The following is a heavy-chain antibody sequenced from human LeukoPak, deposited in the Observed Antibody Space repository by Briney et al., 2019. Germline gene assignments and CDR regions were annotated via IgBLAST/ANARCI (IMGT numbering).Heavy chain of an antibody. CDR2: IDIDGVTT. Sequence: GGSLRLSCVASGFTFSSSVMRWVRQAPGKGLEWVSIIDIDGVTTYYSDSVRGRFTISRDNSKNTLYLQMSSLRAEDAAVYYCASPDPVTSYYLDYWGQGTLVTVSS. D-gene: IGHD3-9*01. CDR1: GFTFSSSV. CDR3: ASPDPVTSYYLDY. J-gene: IGHJ4*02. V-gene: IGHV3-23*01.